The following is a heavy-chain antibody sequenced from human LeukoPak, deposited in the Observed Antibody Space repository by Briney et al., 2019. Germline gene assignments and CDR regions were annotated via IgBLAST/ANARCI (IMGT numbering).Heavy chain of an antibody. CDR1: GGSIGSGDYY. D-gene: IGHD2-2*01. CDR2: IYDSGET. J-gene: IGHJ4*02. V-gene: IGHV4-30-4*08. Sequence: KPSQTLSLTCTVSGGSIGSGDYYWHWIRQPPGKGLEWIGYIYDSGETYYNPSLKSRVIISLDTSKNQFYLRLSSVTASDTAVYYCARDRGVVIPFDYWGQGTLVTVSS. CDR3: ARDRGVVIPFDY.